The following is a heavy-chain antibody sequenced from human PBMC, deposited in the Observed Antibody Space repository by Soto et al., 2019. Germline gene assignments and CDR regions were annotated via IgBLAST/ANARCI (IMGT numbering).Heavy chain of an antibody. V-gene: IGHV3-64D*06. CDR3: VKPAADYYDSSGYSSPLFDY. CDR1: GFTFSSYA. Sequence: PVGSLRLSCSASGFTFSSYAMHWVRQAPGKGLEYVSAISSNGGSTYYADSVEGRFTISRDNSKNTLYLQMSSLRAEDTAVYYCVKPAADYYDSSGYSSPLFDYWGQGTLVTVSS. D-gene: IGHD3-22*01. J-gene: IGHJ4*02. CDR2: ISSNGGST.